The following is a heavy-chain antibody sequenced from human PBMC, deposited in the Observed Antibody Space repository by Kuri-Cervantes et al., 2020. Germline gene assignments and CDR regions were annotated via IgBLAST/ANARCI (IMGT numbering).Heavy chain of an antibody. CDR1: GFTFSSYA. Sequence: GESLKISCAAAGFTFSSYAMHWVRQAPGKGLEWVAVISYDGSNKYYADSVKGRFTISRDNSKNSLYLQMNSLRAEDTAVYYCARANSGELAAGASDIWGQGTMVTVSS. J-gene: IGHJ3*02. CDR3: ARANSGELAAGASDI. CDR2: ISYDGSNK. D-gene: IGHD1-26*01. V-gene: IGHV3-30*04.